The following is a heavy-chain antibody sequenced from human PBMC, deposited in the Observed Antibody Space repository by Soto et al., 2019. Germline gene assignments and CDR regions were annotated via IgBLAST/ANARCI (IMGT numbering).Heavy chain of an antibody. D-gene: IGHD2-15*01. V-gene: IGHV1-58*01. CDR2: IVVGSGNT. CDR1: GFTFASSA. CDR3: AADTPPRSLVQPVVVVAVT. Sequence: SGKVSCKASGFTFASSAVQWVRQARGQRLEWIGWIVVGSGNTNYAQKFQERVTITRDMSTSTAYMELSSLRSEDTAVYYCAADTPPRSLVQPVVVVAVTWGQGTLVTVSS. J-gene: IGHJ5*02.